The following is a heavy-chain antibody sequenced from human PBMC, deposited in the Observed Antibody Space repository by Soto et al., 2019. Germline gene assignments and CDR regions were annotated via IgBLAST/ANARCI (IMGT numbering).Heavy chain of an antibody. D-gene: IGHD2-21*02. CDR3: AKEGVGVTTKTLDYYYYYMDV. Sequence: GGSLRLSCAASGFTFSSYAMSWVRQAPGKGLEWVSAISGSGGSTYYADSVKGRFTISRDNSKNTLYLQMNSLRAEDTAVYYCAKEGVGVTTKTLDYYYYYMDVWGKGTTVTVSS. J-gene: IGHJ6*03. V-gene: IGHV3-23*01. CDR2: ISGSGGST. CDR1: GFTFSSYA.